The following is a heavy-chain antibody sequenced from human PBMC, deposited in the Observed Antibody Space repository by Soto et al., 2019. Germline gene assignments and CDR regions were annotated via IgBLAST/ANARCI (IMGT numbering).Heavy chain of an antibody. CDR1: GYTFTSYY. CDR3: ARDAGRAAAGCDIYFDY. CDR2: INPSGGST. D-gene: IGHD6-13*01. V-gene: IGHV1-46*03. J-gene: IGHJ4*02. Sequence: GASVKVSCKASGYTFTSYYMHWVRQAPGQGLEWMGIINPSGGSTSYAQKFQGRVTMTRDTSTSTVYMELSSLRSEDTAVYYCARDAGRAAAGCDIYFDYWGQGTLVTVSS.